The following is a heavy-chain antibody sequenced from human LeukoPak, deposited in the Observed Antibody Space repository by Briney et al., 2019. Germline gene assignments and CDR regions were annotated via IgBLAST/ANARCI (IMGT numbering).Heavy chain of an antibody. CDR3: ARGHSSSWYDVRGYYFDY. CDR1: GYTFTSYR. Sequence: ASVKVSCKASGYTFTSYRISWVRQAPGQGLEWMGWVSAYNGNTNYAQKLQGRVTMTTDTSTSTAYMELRSLRSDDTAVYYCARGHSSSWYDVRGYYFDYWGQGTLVTVSS. J-gene: IGHJ4*02. V-gene: IGHV1-18*04. D-gene: IGHD6-13*01. CDR2: VSAYNGNT.